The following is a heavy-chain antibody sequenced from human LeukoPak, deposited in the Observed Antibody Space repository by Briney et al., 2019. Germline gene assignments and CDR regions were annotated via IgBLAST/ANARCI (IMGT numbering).Heavy chain of an antibody. Sequence: SSISSIISYIYYAHSVKVRFNISRENEKNSLYMQMNSLRAEDTAVYYCARGVAVAGTNDYWGQGTLVTVSS. V-gene: IGHV3-21*01. D-gene: IGHD6-19*01. CDR2: ISSIISYI. CDR3: ARGVAVAGTNDY. J-gene: IGHJ4*02.